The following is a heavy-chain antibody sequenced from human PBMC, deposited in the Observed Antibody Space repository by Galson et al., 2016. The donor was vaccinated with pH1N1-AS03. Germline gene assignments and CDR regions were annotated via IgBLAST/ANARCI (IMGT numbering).Heavy chain of an antibody. V-gene: IGHV3-23*01. CDR2: ISGLGEST. CDR1: GFIFSNYA. CDR3: ANRGDTLGFFES. Sequence: SLRLSCAASGFIFSNYAMTWVRQAPGKGLQWVSTISGLGESTKYADSVKGRFAISRDNSTNTVNLHMNSLRVEDTAVYYCANRGDTLGFFESWGQGTLVTVSS. J-gene: IGHJ4*02. D-gene: IGHD4-17*01.